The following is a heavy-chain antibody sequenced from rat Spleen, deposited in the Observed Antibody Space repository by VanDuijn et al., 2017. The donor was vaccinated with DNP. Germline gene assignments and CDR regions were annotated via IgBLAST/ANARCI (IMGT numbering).Heavy chain of an antibody. CDR2: IANGGGGT. CDR1: EITFSNYW. V-gene: IGHV5-31*01. D-gene: IGHD1-11*01. J-gene: IGHJ3*01. Sequence: EVQLVESGGDLVQPGRSLKLSCVASEITFSNYWMTWIRQVPGKGLEWIASIANGGGGTYYRDSVKGRFTISRDNAESSLFLQMDSLMSEDTATYYCTTEAYGWFAYWGQGTLVTVSS. CDR3: TTEAYGWFAY.